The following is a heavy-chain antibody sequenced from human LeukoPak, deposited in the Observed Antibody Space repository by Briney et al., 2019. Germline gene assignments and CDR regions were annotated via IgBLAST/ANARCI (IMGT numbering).Heavy chain of an antibody. Sequence: GGSLRLACAASGFTFSSYAMSWVRQAPGKGLEWVSAISGSGGSTYYADSVKGRFTISRDNSKNTLYLQMNSLRAEDTAVYYCAKNKGYSYGFELDYWGQGTLVTVSS. CDR1: GFTFSSYA. J-gene: IGHJ4*02. CDR3: AKNKGYSYGFELDY. CDR2: ISGSGGST. D-gene: IGHD5-18*01. V-gene: IGHV3-23*01.